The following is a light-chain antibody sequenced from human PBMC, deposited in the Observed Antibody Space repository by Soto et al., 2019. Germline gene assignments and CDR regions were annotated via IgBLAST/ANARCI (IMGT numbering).Light chain of an antibody. CDR3: QSCDSSLSVYV. Sequence: QSVLTQPPSVSGAPGQRVTISCTGSSSNIGAGYDVHWYQQLPGTAPKLLIYGNSNRPSGVPDRFSGSKSGTSASLAITGLQAEHASDYYCQSCDSSLSVYVFGTGTKVTVL. CDR2: GNS. CDR1: SSNIGAGYD. V-gene: IGLV1-40*01. J-gene: IGLJ1*01.